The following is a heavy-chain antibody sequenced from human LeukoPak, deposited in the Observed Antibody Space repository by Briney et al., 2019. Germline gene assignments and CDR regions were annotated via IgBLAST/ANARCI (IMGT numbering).Heavy chain of an antibody. CDR2: IYYSGST. Sequence: SETLSLTCTVSGGSGSSGSYYWSWIRQPPGKGLEWIGYIYYSGSTNYNPSLKSRVTISVDTSKNQFSLKLSSVTAADTAVYYCARDRRRSGSQILYDYWGQGTLVTVSS. CDR3: ARDRRRSGSQILYDY. D-gene: IGHD1-26*01. CDR1: GGSGSSGSYY. V-gene: IGHV4-61*01. J-gene: IGHJ4*02.